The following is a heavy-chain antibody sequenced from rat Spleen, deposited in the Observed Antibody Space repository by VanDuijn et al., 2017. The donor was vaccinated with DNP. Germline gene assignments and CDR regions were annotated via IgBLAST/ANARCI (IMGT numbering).Heavy chain of an antibody. CDR2: ISASGGST. V-gene: IGHV5-25*01. Sequence: EVQLVESGGGLVQPGRSMKLSCAASGFTFSDYNMAWVRQAPTKGLEWVASISASGGSTSYRDSVKGRFTISRDNAESTLYLQMNSLRSEDMATYFCARHGRRVFDYWGQGVMVAVSS. CDR1: GFTFSDYN. CDR3: ARHGRRVFDY. D-gene: IGHD1-11*01. J-gene: IGHJ2*01.